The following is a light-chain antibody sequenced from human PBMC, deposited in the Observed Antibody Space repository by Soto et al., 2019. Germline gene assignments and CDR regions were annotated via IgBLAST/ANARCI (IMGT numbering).Light chain of an antibody. CDR1: QSVSSN. J-gene: IGKJ2*01. CDR2: GTS. CDR3: QQYNNWPHT. Sequence: EIVMTQSPATLSVSPGERATLSCRASQSVSSNLAWYQQKPGQAPRLLIYGTSSRATGIPDRVSGSGSGTEFTLTINSLQSEDFAVYYCQQYNNWPHTFGQGTKVDIK. V-gene: IGKV3D-15*01.